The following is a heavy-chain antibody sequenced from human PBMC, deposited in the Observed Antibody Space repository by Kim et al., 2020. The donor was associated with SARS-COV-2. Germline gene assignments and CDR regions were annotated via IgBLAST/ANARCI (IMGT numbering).Heavy chain of an antibody. Sequence: IYAQKFQGRVTMTEDTSTDTAYMELSSLRSEDTAVYYCATLVVVLYYFDYWGQGTLVTVSS. J-gene: IGHJ4*02. D-gene: IGHD2-21*01. CDR3: ATLVVVLYYFDY. V-gene: IGHV1-24*01.